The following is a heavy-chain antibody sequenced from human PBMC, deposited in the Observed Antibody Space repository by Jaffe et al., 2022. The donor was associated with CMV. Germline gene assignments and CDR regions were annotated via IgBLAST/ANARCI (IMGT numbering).Heavy chain of an antibody. CDR1: GGTFSSYA. CDR2: IIPILGIA. CDR3: ASPPYDSSGYYYYMDV. J-gene: IGHJ6*03. V-gene: IGHV1-69*09. D-gene: IGHD3-22*01. Sequence: QVQLVQSGAEVKKPGSSVKVSCKASGGTFSSYAISWVRQAPGQGLEWMGRIIPILGIANYAQKFQGRVTITADKSTSTAYMELSSLRSEDTAVYYCASPPYDSSGYYYYMDVWGKGTTVTVSS.